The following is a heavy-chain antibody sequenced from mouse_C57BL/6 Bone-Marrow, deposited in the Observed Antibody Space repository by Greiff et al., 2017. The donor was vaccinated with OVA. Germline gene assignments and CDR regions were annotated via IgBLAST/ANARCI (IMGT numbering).Heavy chain of an antibody. CDR2: IYPGDGDT. V-gene: IGHV1-82*01. CDR1: GYAFSSSW. J-gene: IGHJ4*01. CDR3: ARVAMDY. Sequence: QVQLQQSGPELVKPGASVKISCKASGYAFSSSWMNWVKQRPGKGLEWIGRIYPGDGDTNYNGKFKGKATLTADNSSSTAYMQLSSLTSEDSAVYFCARVAMDYWGQGTSVTVSS.